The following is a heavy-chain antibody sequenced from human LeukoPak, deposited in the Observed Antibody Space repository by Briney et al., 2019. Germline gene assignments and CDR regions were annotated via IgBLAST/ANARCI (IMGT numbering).Heavy chain of an antibody. V-gene: IGHV3-21*01. D-gene: IGHD2-15*01. CDR3: VKYGGDCSACCVALCHL. J-gene: IGHJ5*02. CDR2: INSRSSSI. CDR1: GLTFSGYD. Sequence: GGSLRLSCAPSGLTFSGYDRIWIRQAPGKGLEWVSSINSRSSSIYYADSVKGRFTVSRDNNKDSLYLQMNSLRAEDTDVYFCVKYGGDCSACCVALCHLWGQGTLVTVSS.